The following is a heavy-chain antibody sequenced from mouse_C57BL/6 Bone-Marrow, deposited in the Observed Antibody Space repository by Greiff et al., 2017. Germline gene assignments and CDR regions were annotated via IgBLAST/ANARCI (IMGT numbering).Heavy chain of an antibody. CDR3: ATSYDGSPYYAMDY. V-gene: IGHV1-39*01. CDR2: INPNYGTT. CDR1: GYSFTDYN. Sequence: EVQLQQSGPELVKPGASVKISCKASGYSFTDYNMNWVKQSNGKSLEWIGVINPNYGTTSYNQKFKGKATLTVDQSSSTAYMQLNSLTSEDSAVYYCATSYDGSPYYAMDYWGQGTSVTVSS. D-gene: IGHD2-3*01. J-gene: IGHJ4*01.